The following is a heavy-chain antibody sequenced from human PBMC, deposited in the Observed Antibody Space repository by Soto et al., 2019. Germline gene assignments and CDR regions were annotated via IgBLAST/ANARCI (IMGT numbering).Heavy chain of an antibody. D-gene: IGHD6-19*01. CDR2: IKQDGSEK. CDR1: GFTFSTYW. J-gene: IGHJ4*02. V-gene: IGHV3-7*02. CDR3: ARGSSGWYEVDY. Sequence: EVQLVESGGGLVQPGGSLRLSCAASGFTFSTYWMNWVRQAPGKGLEWVANIKQDGSEKNYVDSVKGRFTISRDNAKNSLYLQMNRLRAEDTAVYYCARGSSGWYEVDYWGQGTLATVSS.